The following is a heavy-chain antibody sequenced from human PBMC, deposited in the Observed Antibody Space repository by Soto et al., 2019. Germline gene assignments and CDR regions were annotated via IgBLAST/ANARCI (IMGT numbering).Heavy chain of an antibody. CDR2: IYDGGRT. CDR3: DRGPYGEKVDS. J-gene: IGHJ4*02. V-gene: IGHV4-30-4*01. CDR1: GGSISTVDYW. Sequence: QVQLQESGPGLVKPSQTLSLTCTVSGGSISTVDYWWSWIRQSPDMGLEWIGHIYDGGRTYNDPSIEDRVTISLDTYKRKLSLTLSSVSASDTAVYYCDRGPYGEKVDSWGKGTLVTVSS. D-gene: IGHD3-16*01.